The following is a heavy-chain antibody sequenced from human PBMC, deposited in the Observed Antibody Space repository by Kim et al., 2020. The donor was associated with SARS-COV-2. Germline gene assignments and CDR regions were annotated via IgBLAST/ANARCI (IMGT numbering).Heavy chain of an antibody. J-gene: IGHJ4*02. V-gene: IGHV3-30*02. CDR3: ATNHRYSGYDSYDY. D-gene: IGHD5-12*01. Sequence: ADSVKGRFTISRDNSKNTLYLQMNRLRAEDTAVYYCATNHRYSGYDSYDYWGQGTLVTVSS.